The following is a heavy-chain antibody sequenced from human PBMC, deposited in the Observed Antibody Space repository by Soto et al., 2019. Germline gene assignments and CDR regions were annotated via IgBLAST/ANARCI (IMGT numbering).Heavy chain of an antibody. Sequence: QVQVVESGGGVVQPGRPLKLSCAASGFAFSNSGMHWVRQAPGKGLEWVAVIWYDGTNKYYADSVKGRFTVSRDNSKNTLYLQMNSLRADDTAVYYCAKEKSSGRYYFDYWGQGTLVTVSS. CDR2: IWYDGTNK. CDR3: AKEKSSGRYYFDY. V-gene: IGHV3-33*06. CDR1: GFAFSNSG. D-gene: IGHD6-19*01. J-gene: IGHJ4*02.